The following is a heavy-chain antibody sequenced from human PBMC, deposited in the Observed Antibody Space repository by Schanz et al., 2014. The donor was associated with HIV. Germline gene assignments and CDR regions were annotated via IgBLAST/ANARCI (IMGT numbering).Heavy chain of an antibody. J-gene: IGHJ4*02. D-gene: IGHD3-22*01. V-gene: IGHV3-30*18. CDR2: IYYDGTNK. Sequence: QVQLVESGGGVVQPGRSLRLSCAASGFTFSIYGIHWVRQAPGKGLEWVALIYYDGTNKYYTDSVKGRFTISRDNSKNTLYLQMTTLRIDDTAVYYCAKPEYDSRGNSQSHFDSWGQGTLVTVSS. CDR1: GFTFSIYG. CDR3: AKPEYDSRGNSQSHFDS.